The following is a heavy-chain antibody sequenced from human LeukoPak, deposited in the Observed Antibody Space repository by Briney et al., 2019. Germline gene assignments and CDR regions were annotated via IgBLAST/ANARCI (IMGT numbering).Heavy chain of an antibody. V-gene: IGHV3-23*01. Sequence: AGGSLRLSCAASGFTFSSYAMSWVRQAPGKGLEWVSAISGSGGSTYYADSVKGRFTISRDNAKNSLYLQMNSLRAEDTAVYYCARDRLVRGIVVGYDYWGQGTLVTVSS. CDR3: ARDRLVRGIVVGYDY. CDR2: ISGSGGST. J-gene: IGHJ4*02. CDR1: GFTFSSYA. D-gene: IGHD3-22*01.